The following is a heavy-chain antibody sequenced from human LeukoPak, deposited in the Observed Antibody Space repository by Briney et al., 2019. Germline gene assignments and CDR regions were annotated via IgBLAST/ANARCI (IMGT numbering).Heavy chain of an antibody. CDR1: GYTFTSYG. CDR3: ARDLRENAFDI. CDR2: ISAYNGNT. J-gene: IGHJ3*02. Sequence: ASVKVSCKASGYTFTSYGISWVRQASGQGLEWIGWISAYNGNTNYAQKLQGRVTMTSDTSTSTAYMELRSLSSDDTAVYSCARDLRENAFDIWGQGTTVTVSS. V-gene: IGHV1-18*01.